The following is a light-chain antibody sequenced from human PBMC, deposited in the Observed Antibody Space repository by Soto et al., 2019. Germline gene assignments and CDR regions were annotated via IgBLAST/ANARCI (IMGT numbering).Light chain of an antibody. CDR3: SSQAVSSTLV. Sequence: QSALTQPASVSGSPGQSITLSCTGTSSDIGGYNYVSWYQQHPGKAPKLMIYDVSNRPSVVSNRFSGSKSGNTASLTISGLQAEDEADYYCSSQAVSSTLVFGGGTKLTVL. CDR1: SSDIGGYNY. J-gene: IGLJ2*01. V-gene: IGLV2-14*01. CDR2: DVS.